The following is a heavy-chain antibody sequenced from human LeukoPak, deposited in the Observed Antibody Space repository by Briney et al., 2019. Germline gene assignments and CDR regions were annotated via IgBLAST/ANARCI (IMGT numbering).Heavy chain of an antibody. CDR3: ARRYYDILTGPSNFDY. D-gene: IGHD3-9*01. CDR2: ISAYNGNT. J-gene: IGHJ4*02. Sequence: ASVKVSCKASGYTFTSYGISWVRQAPGQGLEWMGWISAYNGNTNYAKKLQGRVTMTTDTSTSPTNKELRSLRSCQKAVYACARRYYDILTGPSNFDYWGQGTLVTVSS. CDR1: GYTFTSYG. V-gene: IGHV1-18*01.